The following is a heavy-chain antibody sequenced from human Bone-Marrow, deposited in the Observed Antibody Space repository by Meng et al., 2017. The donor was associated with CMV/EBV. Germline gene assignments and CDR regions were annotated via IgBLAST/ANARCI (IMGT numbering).Heavy chain of an antibody. CDR3: ARDLGWEQLDY. Sequence: GGSLRLSCAASGFIFSDYYMSWIRQAPGKGLEWVSYISSSGSTIYYADSVKGRFTISRDNAKNSLYLQMNGLRADDTAVYYCARDLGWEQLDYWGQGTLVTVYS. CDR2: ISSSGSTI. D-gene: IGHD1-26*01. CDR1: GFIFSDYY. V-gene: IGHV3-11*04. J-gene: IGHJ4*02.